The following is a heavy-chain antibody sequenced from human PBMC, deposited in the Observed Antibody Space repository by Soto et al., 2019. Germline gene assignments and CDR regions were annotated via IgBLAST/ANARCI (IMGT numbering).Heavy chain of an antibody. J-gene: IGHJ5*02. D-gene: IGHD2-15*01. CDR1: GFTFSDYY. CDR3: ASVVVAVANP. V-gene: IGHV3-11*05. CDR2: ISSSSSYT. Sequence: QVQLVESGGGLVKPGGSLRLSCAASGFTFSDYYMSWIRQAPGKGLEWVSYISSSSSYTNYADSVKGRFTISRDNAKNSLYLQLNSLRAEDTAVYYCASVVVAVANPWGHGTLVTVSS.